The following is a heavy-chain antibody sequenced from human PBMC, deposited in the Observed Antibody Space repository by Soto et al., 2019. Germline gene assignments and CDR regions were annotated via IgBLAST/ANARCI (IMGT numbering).Heavy chain of an antibody. D-gene: IGHD2-15*01. V-gene: IGHV3-33*01. CDR1: GFTFSSYG. Sequence: QVQLVESGGGVVQPGRSLRLSCAASGFTFSSYGMHWVRQAPGKGLEWVAVIWYDGSNKYYADSVKGRFTISRDNSKNTLYLQMNSLRAEDTAVYYCARGFEMVAAVDYWGQGTLVTVSS. J-gene: IGHJ4*02. CDR2: IWYDGSNK. CDR3: ARGFEMVAAVDY.